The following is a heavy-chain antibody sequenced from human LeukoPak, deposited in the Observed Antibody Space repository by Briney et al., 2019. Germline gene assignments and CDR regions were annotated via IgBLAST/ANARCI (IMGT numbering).Heavy chain of an antibody. V-gene: IGHV4-59*06. Sequence: SETLSLTCTVSGGSISSYYWSWIRQPPGKGLEWIGYIYYSGSTYYNPSLKSRVTISVDTSKNQFSLKLSSVTAADTAVYYCARESLPAAYDYWGQGTLVTVSS. CDR1: GGSISSYY. J-gene: IGHJ4*02. D-gene: IGHD2-2*01. CDR3: ARESLPAAYDY. CDR2: IYYSGST.